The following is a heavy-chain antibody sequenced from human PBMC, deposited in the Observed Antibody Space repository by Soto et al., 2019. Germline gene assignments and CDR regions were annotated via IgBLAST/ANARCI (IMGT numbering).Heavy chain of an antibody. CDR3: ARRAETNGWNGFGADKYYFDF. CDR1: GYTFTSYD. CDR2: MNPNTGNS. V-gene: IGHV1-8*01. J-gene: IGHJ4*02. D-gene: IGHD1-1*01. Sequence: QVQLVQSGAEVRKPGASVKVSCEASGYTFTSYDIYWVRKATGQGLEWMGWMNPNTGNSGYAQKFQGRVTMTSDTSISTAHMELRSLRAEDTAVYYCARRAETNGWNGFGADKYYFDFWGQGTLVTVSS.